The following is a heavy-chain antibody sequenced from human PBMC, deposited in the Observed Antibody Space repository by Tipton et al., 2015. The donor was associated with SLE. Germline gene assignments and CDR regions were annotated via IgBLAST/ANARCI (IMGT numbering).Heavy chain of an antibody. CDR2: INSEGSGT. J-gene: IGHJ3*02. CDR1: GYTYISYW. CDR3: VREKSGGYLDAFDI. V-gene: IGHV3-74*03. D-gene: IGHD1-26*01. Sequence: GSLRLSCAASGYTYISYWMHWVRQAPGKGLVWVSRINSEGSGTKYANSVKGRFTISRDNAKNTLYLEMNSLRAEDTAIYFCVREKSGGYLDAFDIWGQGTMVTVSS.